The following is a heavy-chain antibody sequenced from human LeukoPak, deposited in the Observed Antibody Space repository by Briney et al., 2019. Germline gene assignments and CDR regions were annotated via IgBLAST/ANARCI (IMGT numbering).Heavy chain of an antibody. Sequence: TSETLSLTCTVSGGSISSYYWSWIRQPPGKGLEWIGYIYTSGSTNYNPSLKSRVTISVDTSKNQFSLKLSSVTAADTAVYYCARRAPYYYMDVWGKGTTVTVSS. CDR1: GGSISSYY. J-gene: IGHJ6*03. V-gene: IGHV4-4*09. CDR3: ARRAPYYYMDV. CDR2: IYTSGST.